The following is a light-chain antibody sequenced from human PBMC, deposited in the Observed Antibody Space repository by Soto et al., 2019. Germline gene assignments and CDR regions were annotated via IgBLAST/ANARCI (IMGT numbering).Light chain of an antibody. CDR2: GVY. CDR3: QQYHSWPPRT. Sequence: IGLTQSPGTLSLSPGERPTLSCRASQSVSSNLAWYQRKPGQAPRLLIYGVYTRAPGIPARFSGSGSGTEFTLTISSLQSEDFAVYYCQQYHSWPPRTFGQGTKVDIK. J-gene: IGKJ1*01. CDR1: QSVSSN. V-gene: IGKV3D-15*01.